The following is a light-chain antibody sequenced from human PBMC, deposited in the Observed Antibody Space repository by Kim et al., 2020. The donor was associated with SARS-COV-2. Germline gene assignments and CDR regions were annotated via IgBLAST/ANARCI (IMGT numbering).Light chain of an antibody. CDR1: RGSIASNY. J-gene: IGLJ3*02. V-gene: IGLV6-57*03. Sequence: NTVTSSCPHSRGSIASNYVQCYQQRPGSAPTTVIYEDNQRPSGVPDRFSGSIDSSSNSASLTISGLKTEDEADYYCQSYDSSNHWVFGGGTQLTVL. CDR3: QSYDSSNHWV. CDR2: EDN.